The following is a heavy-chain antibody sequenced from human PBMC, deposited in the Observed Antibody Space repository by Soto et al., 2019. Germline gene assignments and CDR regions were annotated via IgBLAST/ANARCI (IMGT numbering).Heavy chain of an antibody. CDR1: GFTFSSYW. CDR2: IKQDGSEK. J-gene: IGHJ5*02. CDR3: ARDLEGSGSEIGFDP. D-gene: IGHD3-10*01. V-gene: IGHV3-7*01. Sequence: EVQLVESGGGLVQPGGSLRLSCAASGFTFSSYWMSWVRQAPGKGLEWVANIKQDGSEKYYVDSVKGRFTISRDNAKNSLYLQMNSLRAEDTAVYYCARDLEGSGSEIGFDPWGQGTLVTVSS.